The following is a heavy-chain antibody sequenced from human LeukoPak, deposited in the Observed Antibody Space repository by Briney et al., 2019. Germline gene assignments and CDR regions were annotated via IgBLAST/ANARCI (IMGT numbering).Heavy chain of an antibody. CDR2: ISDSGGST. D-gene: IGHD6-19*01. V-gene: IGHV3-23*01. Sequence: PGGSLRLSCAASGFTFNNYAMSWVRQAPGKGLEWVSTISDSGGSTYYADSVKGRFTIARDNSKNTLYLQMNSLRAEDTALYYCASRPGPSRDWYIAFDYWGQGTLVTASS. CDR1: GFTFNNYA. J-gene: IGHJ4*02. CDR3: ASRPGPSRDWYIAFDY.